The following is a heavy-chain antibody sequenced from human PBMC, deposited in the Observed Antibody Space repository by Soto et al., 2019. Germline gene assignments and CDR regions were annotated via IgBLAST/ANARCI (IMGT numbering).Heavy chain of an antibody. V-gene: IGHV3-11*01. CDR2: ISSSGSTI. D-gene: IGHD3-16*02. CDR3: ARVRYDYVWGSYRSQNPDY. Sequence: LRLSCAASGFTFSDYYMSWIRQAPGKGLEWVSYISSSGSTIYYADSVKGRFTISRDNAKNSLYLQMNSLRAEDTAVYYCARVRYDYVWGSYRSQNPDYWGQGTLVTVSS. J-gene: IGHJ4*02. CDR1: GFTFSDYY.